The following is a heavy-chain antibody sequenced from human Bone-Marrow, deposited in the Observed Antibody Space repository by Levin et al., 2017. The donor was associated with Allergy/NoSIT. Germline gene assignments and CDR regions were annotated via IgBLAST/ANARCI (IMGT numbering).Heavy chain of an antibody. Sequence: GESLKISCAASGFTFSSYGMHWVRQAPGKGLEWVAVIWYDGSNKYYADSVKGRFTISRDNSKNTLYLQMNSLRAEDTAVYYCARDLSTVTRSGAFDYWGQGTLVTVSS. D-gene: IGHD4-11*01. CDR2: IWYDGSNK. J-gene: IGHJ4*02. CDR1: GFTFSSYG. V-gene: IGHV3-33*01. CDR3: ARDLSTVTRSGAFDY.